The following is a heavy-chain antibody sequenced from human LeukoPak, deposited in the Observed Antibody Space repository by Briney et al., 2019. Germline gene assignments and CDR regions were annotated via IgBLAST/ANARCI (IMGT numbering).Heavy chain of an antibody. J-gene: IGHJ4*02. V-gene: IGHV4-38-2*01. D-gene: IGHD2-8*01. Sequence: SETLSLTCAVSGYSISSGYYWGWSRQPPGKGLEWIGSIYHSGSTYYNPSLKSRVTISVDTSKNQFSLKLSSVTAADTAVYYCARLPVYAATFDYWGQGTLVTVSS. CDR3: ARLPVYAATFDY. CDR1: GYSISSGYY. CDR2: IYHSGST.